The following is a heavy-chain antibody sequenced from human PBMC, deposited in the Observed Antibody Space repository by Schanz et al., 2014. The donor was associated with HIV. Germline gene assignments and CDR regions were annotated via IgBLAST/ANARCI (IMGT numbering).Heavy chain of an antibody. V-gene: IGHV3-7*01. CDR1: GFTLSGFW. CDR3: AREVVEYYYDSSGYFDY. D-gene: IGHD3-22*01. CDR2: VNQDGSVK. J-gene: IGHJ4*02. Sequence: EVQLVESGGGLVQPGGSLRLSCAASGFTLSGFWMSWVRQAPGKGLEWVANVNQDGSVKYYVDSVKGRFTISRDNANNSLYLQMNSLRAEDTAVYYCAREVVEYYYDSSGYFDYWGQGTLVTVSS.